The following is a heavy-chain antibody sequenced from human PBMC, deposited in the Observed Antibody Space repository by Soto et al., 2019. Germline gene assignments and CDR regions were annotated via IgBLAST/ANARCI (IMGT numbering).Heavy chain of an antibody. CDR3: AKDGRGYSYYWYFDL. Sequence: QVQLVESGGGVVQPGRSLRLSCATSGFTFSSYGMHWVRQAPGKGLEWVAVISYDGSYKYYADSVKGRFTISRDSSRNTLYLQMNSLRAEDTAVYYCAKDGRGYSYYWYFDLWGRGTLVTVSS. CDR1: GFTFSSYG. CDR2: ISYDGSYK. D-gene: IGHD5-18*01. V-gene: IGHV3-30*18. J-gene: IGHJ2*01.